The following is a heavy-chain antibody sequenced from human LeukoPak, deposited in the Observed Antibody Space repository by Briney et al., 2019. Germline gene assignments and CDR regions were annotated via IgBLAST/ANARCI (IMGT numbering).Heavy chain of an antibody. D-gene: IGHD6-19*01. CDR3: AKERRITMAGSVDYLDY. CDR2: IRGSGSDT. J-gene: IGHJ4*02. Sequence: GGSLRLSRGASGFIFSNYAMSWVRQAPGKGLEWVSSIRGSGSDTYYADSVNGRITISRDNYKKMVFLPMNSLAAADTAIYYCAKERRITMAGSVDYLDYWGQGTLVTISS. V-gene: IGHV3-23*01. CDR1: GFIFSNYA.